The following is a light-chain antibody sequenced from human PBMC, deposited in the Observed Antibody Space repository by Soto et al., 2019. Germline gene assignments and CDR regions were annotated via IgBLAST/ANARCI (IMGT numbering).Light chain of an antibody. J-gene: IGKJ1*01. CDR2: AAS. CDR3: MQDFNYHRT. Sequence: ALRMTQSPSSLSASVGDRVTITCRASQGIRSDLGWYQQKPGKPPKVLIYAASTLQSGVPSRFSGSGSGKDFTLTITSLQPEDFATYYCMQDFNYHRTFGQGTTVEI. V-gene: IGKV1-6*01. CDR1: QGIRSD.